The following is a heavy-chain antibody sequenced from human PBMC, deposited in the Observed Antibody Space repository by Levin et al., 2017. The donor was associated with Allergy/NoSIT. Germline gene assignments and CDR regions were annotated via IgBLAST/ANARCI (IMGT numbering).Heavy chain of an antibody. CDR3: ARPTGRDGREGMDV. V-gene: IGHV1-69*13. CDR2: IIPIFGTA. CDR1: GGTFSSYA. D-gene: IGHD1-14*01. Sequence: SVKVSCKASGGTFSSYAISWVRQAPGQGLEWMGGIIPIFGTANYAQKFQGRVTITADESTSTAYMELNSLRSEDTAVYYCARPTGRDGREGMDVWGQGTTVTVSS. J-gene: IGHJ6*02.